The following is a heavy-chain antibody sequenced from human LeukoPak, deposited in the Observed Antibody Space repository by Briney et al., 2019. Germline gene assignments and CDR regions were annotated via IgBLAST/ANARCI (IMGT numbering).Heavy chain of an antibody. J-gene: IGHJ4*02. CDR2: INTDGSST. CDR3: ARGPHYYDSSGSLVDY. V-gene: IGHV3-74*01. Sequence: PRGSPRLSCAASGFTFSSYWMRWVRQAPGKGLVWVSRINTDGSSTNYADSVKGRFTISRDNAKNTLYLQMNSLRAEDTAVYYCARGPHYYDSSGSLVDYWGQGTLVSVSS. CDR1: GFTFSSYW. D-gene: IGHD3-22*01.